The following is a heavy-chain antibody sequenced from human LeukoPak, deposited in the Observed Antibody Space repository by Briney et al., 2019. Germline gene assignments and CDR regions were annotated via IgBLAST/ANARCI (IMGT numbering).Heavy chain of an antibody. CDR3: ARDLYSGYDNVNWFDP. CDR2: IYSGGST. CDR1: GFTVSSNY. J-gene: IGHJ5*02. V-gene: IGHV3-53*01. D-gene: IGHD5-12*01. Sequence: GGSLRLSCAASGFTVSSNYMSWVRQAPGKGLEWVSVIYSGGSTYYADSVKGRFTISRDNAKNSLYLQMNSLRAEDTAVYYCARDLYSGYDNVNWFDPWGQGTLVTVSS.